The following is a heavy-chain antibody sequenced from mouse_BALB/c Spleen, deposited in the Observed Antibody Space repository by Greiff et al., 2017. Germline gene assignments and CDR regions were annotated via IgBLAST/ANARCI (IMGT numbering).Heavy chain of an antibody. V-gene: IGHV5-17*02. CDR2: ISSGSSTI. CDR3: ARSEVRAYAMDY. D-gene: IGHD2-14*01. J-gene: IGHJ4*01. Sequence: VHLVESGGGLVQPGGSRKLSCAASGFTFSSFGMHWVRQAPEKGLEWVAYISSGSSTIYYADTVKGRFTISRDNPKNTLFLQMTSLRSEDTAMYYCARSEVRAYAMDYWGQGTSVTVSS. CDR1: GFTFSSFG.